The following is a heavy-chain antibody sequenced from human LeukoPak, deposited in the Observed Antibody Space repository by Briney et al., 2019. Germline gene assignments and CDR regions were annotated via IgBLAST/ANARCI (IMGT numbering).Heavy chain of an antibody. CDR2: ISAYNGNT. Sequence: GASAKVSCKASGYTFTSYGISWVRQAPGQGLEWMGWISAYNGNTNYAQKLQGRVTMTTDTSTSTAYMELRSLRSDDTAVYYCARGSGVPAARSDDAFDIWGQGTMVTVSS. CDR1: GYTFTSYG. CDR3: ARGSGVPAARSDDAFDI. V-gene: IGHV1-18*01. J-gene: IGHJ3*02. D-gene: IGHD2-2*01.